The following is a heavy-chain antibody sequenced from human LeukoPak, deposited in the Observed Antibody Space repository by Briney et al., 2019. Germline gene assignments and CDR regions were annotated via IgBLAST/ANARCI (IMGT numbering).Heavy chain of an antibody. Sequence: GGSLRLSYAASGFTFSSYSMNWVRQAPGKGLEWVSYISSSTSTIYYADSVRGRFTISRDNSKSTLSLQMNSLRADDTAIYYCATYRQVLLPFESWGQGTLVTVSS. CDR3: ATYRQVLLPFES. J-gene: IGHJ4*02. CDR2: ISSSTSTI. CDR1: GFTFSSYS. V-gene: IGHV3-48*01. D-gene: IGHD2-8*02.